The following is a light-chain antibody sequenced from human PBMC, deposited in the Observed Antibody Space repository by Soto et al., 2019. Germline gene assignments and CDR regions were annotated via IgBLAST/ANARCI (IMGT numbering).Light chain of an antibody. CDR3: QQHNDYPIT. CDR1: QSISDG. CDR2: KAS. Sequence: DIQMTQSPSTLSASVGDRVTITCRASQSISDGLAGDQQKPGKAPYLLIYKASNLESGVPSRFSGSESGTEFTVTISSLQPDDFATYYCQQHNDYPITFGPGTRME. J-gene: IGKJ5*01. V-gene: IGKV1-5*03.